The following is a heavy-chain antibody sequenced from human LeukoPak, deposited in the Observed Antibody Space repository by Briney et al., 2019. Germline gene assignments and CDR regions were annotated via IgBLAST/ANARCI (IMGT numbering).Heavy chain of an antibody. CDR2: IYYSGST. Sequence: SETLSLTCTVSGGSISSSSYYWGWIRQPPGKGLEWIVSIYYSGSTYYNPSLKSLVTISVDTSKNQFSLKLSSVTAADTAVYYCATRNYDFWSGYFFDYWGQGTLVTVSS. D-gene: IGHD3-3*01. J-gene: IGHJ4*02. CDR3: ATRNYDFWSGYFFDY. CDR1: GGSISSSSYY. V-gene: IGHV4-39*01.